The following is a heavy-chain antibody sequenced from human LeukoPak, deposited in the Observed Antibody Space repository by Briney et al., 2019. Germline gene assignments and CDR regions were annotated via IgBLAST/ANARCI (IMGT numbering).Heavy chain of an antibody. CDR2: LYTSGTT. V-gene: IGHV4-61*02. CDR3: ARVGHYYDSSRVDY. D-gene: IGHD3-22*01. CDR1: GGTITSGSNY. J-gene: IGHJ4*01. Sequence: SETLSLTCTVSGGTITSGSNYWGWIRPPAGEGLEWIRRLYTSGTTNYHPSLNSRATIWVDPSKNPFSLKLSSVPPDDPAVYPGARVGHYYDSSRVDYWGHGTLVTVSS.